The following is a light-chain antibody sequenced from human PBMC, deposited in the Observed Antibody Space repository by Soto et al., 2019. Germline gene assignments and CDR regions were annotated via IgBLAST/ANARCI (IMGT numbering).Light chain of an antibody. CDR3: ATWDDSLNAYV. V-gene: IGLV1-44*01. CDR1: SSNIGSNS. J-gene: IGLJ1*01. CDR2: SNN. Sequence: QSVLTQPPSVSGTPAQRVTISCSGSSSNIGSNSVNWYHQLPGTAPRLLIYSNNQRPSGVPDRFSGSKSGTSASLAISGLQSEDEAVYYCATWDDSLNAYVFGFGTKLTVL.